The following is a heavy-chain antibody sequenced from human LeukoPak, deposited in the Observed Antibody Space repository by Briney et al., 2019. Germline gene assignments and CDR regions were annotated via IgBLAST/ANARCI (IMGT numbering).Heavy chain of an antibody. Sequence: SETLSLTCTVSGGSISSYYWSLIRQPPGKGLEWIGYIYYSGSTNYNPSLKGRVTISVDTSKNQFSLKLSSVTAADTAVYYCARWDDYYDSSGYLYWGQGTLVTVSS. CDR3: ARWDDYYDSSGYLY. J-gene: IGHJ4*02. D-gene: IGHD3-22*01. CDR1: GGSISSYY. V-gene: IGHV4-59*01. CDR2: IYYSGST.